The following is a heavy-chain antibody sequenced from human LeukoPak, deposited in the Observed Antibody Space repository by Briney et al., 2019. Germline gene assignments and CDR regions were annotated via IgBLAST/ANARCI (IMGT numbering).Heavy chain of an antibody. D-gene: IGHD3-22*01. CDR1: GFTFSSYA. V-gene: IGHV3-23*01. CDR3: AKDRRVVVVPTGLSAFDI. J-gene: IGHJ3*02. CDR2: ISGSGGSA. Sequence: GGSLRLSCAASGFTFSSYAMSWVRQAPGKGLEWVSAISGSGGSAYYADSVEGRFTISRDNSKNTLYLQMNSLRAEDTAVYYCAKDRRVVVVPTGLSAFDIWGQGTMVTVSS.